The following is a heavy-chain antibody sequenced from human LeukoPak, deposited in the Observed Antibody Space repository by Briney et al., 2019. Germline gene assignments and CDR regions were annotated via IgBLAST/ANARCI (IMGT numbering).Heavy chain of an antibody. Sequence: GGSLRLSCAASGFTFYDYAMHWPRRAPGKALEWVSGISWNSGSIGYADSVKGRFTISRDNAKNSLYLQVNSLRAEDTPLYYCAKDNDYYFDYWGQGTLVTVSS. CDR3: AKDNDYYFDY. D-gene: IGHD1-1*01. CDR2: ISWNSGSI. V-gene: IGHV3-9*01. J-gene: IGHJ4*02. CDR1: GFTFYDYA.